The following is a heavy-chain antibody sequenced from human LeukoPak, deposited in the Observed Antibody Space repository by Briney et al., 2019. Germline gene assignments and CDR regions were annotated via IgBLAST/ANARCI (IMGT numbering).Heavy chain of an antibody. CDR3: ATTRGVITLDGYHYYIDV. V-gene: IGHV4-34*01. CDR1: GVSFSDFY. Sequence: SETLSLTCAVYGVSFSDFYCTWIRQPPGKGLEWIGEINHSGNTKYNPPLKSRVTILLDTSKNQFSLKVRSVTAADTAVYYCATTRGVITLDGYHYYIDVWGKGTTVTVSS. D-gene: IGHD3-10*01. CDR2: INHSGNT. J-gene: IGHJ6*03.